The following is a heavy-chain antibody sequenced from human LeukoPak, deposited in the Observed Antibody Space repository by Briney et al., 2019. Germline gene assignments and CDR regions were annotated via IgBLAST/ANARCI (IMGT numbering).Heavy chain of an antibody. D-gene: IGHD7-27*01. J-gene: IGHJ4*02. CDR1: GYTFTSYD. CDR2: MSPNSGDT. Sequence: ASVKVSFKASGYTFTSYDFNWVRQATGQRPEGMGWMSPNSGDTGYAQKFQDRVTMTRNTSISTAYMELSSLRSDDTAVYYCARGPPNWGYDYWGPGTLVTVSS. CDR3: ARGPPNWGYDY. V-gene: IGHV1-8*01.